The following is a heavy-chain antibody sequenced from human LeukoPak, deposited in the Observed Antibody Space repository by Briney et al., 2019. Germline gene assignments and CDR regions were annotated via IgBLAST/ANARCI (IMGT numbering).Heavy chain of an antibody. D-gene: IGHD6-13*01. CDR3: ARRSAAAGIDAFDI. Sequence: PGGSLRLSCSASGSSFRNYDMHWVRQPTGKGLEWVSAVGTGGDTYYAGSVKGRFTVVRENAKNTLYLQMNSLGAGDTAMYYCARRSAAAGIDAFDIWGQGTMVTVSS. CDR2: VGTGGDT. J-gene: IGHJ3*02. CDR1: GSSFRNYD. V-gene: IGHV3-13*01.